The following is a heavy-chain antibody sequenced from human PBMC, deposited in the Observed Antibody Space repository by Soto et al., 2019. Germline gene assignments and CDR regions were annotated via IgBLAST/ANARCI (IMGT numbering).Heavy chain of an antibody. CDR1: GFTFSSYG. CDR3: AKDDSSGSPDY. V-gene: IGHV3-30*18. J-gene: IGHJ4*02. CDR2: ISYDGSNK. Sequence: PGGSLRLSCAASGFTFSSYGMHWVRQAPGKGLEWVAVISYDGSNKSYADSVKGRFTISKDNSKNTLYLQMNSLRAEDTAVYYCAKDDSSGSPDYWGQGTLVTVSS. D-gene: IGHD3-22*01.